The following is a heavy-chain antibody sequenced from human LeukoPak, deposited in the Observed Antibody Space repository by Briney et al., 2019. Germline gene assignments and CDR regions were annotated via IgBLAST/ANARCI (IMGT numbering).Heavy chain of an antibody. CDR1: GHSFTSYW. V-gene: IGHV5-10-1*01. J-gene: IGHJ4*02. Sequence: GESLRISCKGSGHSFTSYWISWVRQMPGKGLEWMGRIDPSDSYTNYSPSFQGHVTISADKSISTAYLQWSSLKASDTAMYYCARRESYYGSGTSINYFDYWGQGTLVTVSP. D-gene: IGHD3-10*01. CDR3: ARRESYYGSGTSINYFDY. CDR2: IDPSDSYT.